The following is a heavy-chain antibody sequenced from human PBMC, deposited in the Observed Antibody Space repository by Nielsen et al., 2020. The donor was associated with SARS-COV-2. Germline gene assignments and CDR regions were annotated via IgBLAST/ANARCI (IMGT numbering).Heavy chain of an antibody. CDR3: AKDQRGYSSSGLYYYYMDV. D-gene: IGHD6-13*01. CDR2: ISYDGSNK. Sequence: VRQAPGKGLEWVAVISYDGSNKYYADSVKGRFTISRDNSKNTLYLQMNSLRAEDTAVYYCAKDQRGYSSSGLYYYYMDVWGKGTTVTVSS. J-gene: IGHJ6*03. V-gene: IGHV3-30*18.